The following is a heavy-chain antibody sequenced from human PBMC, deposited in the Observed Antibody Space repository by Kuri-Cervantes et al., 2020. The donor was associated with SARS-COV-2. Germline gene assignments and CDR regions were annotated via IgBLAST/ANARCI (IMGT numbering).Heavy chain of an antibody. J-gene: IGHJ3*02. CDR3: ARVHNWNYEGYAFDI. Sequence: SVKVSCKASGGTFSSYTISWVRQAPGQGLEWMGGIIPIFGTANYAQKFQGRVTITTDESTSTAYMELSSLRSEDTAVYYCARVHNWNYEGYAFDIWGQGTMVTVSS. D-gene: IGHD1-7*01. CDR2: IIPIFGTA. CDR1: GGTFSSYT. V-gene: IGHV1-69*05.